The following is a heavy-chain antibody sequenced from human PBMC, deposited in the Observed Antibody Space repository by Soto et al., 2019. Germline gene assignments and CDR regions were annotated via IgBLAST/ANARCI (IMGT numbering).Heavy chain of an antibody. CDR1: GGSFSSASFY. Sequence: PSETLSLTGTVSGGSFSSASFYWSWIRQPPGKGLEWIGYISYSGSTNYNPSLRSRVTISVDTSKNQFSLRLTSATAADTAVYYCARGDAINWFDSWGQGTRVTVSS. J-gene: IGHJ5*01. D-gene: IGHD2-2*01. V-gene: IGHV4-61*01. CDR3: ARGDAINWFDS. CDR2: ISYSGST.